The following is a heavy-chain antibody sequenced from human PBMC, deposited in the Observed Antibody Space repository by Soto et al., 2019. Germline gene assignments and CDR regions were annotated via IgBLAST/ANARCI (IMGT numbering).Heavy chain of an antibody. Sequence: SETLSLTCTVSGGSISSGGYYWSWIRQHPGKGLEWIGYIYYSGSTYYNPSLKSRVTISVDTSKNQFSLKLSSVTAADTAVYYCAREADTGYSSSWYGALEYWGQGTLVTVSS. CDR1: GGSISSGGYY. V-gene: IGHV4-31*03. D-gene: IGHD6-13*01. CDR2: IYYSGST. CDR3: AREADTGYSSSWYGALEY. J-gene: IGHJ4*02.